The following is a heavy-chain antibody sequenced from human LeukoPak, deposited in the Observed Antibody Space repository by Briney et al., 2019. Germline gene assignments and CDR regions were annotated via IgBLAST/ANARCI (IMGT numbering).Heavy chain of an antibody. Sequence: PGGSLRLSSAASGFTFSSYWASWVRPAPGKGLGWVANIKQDGSEKYYVHSAKGRFTISRDNAMKTLYLQMNSLGAEDTAVYYCARDYPLATIFGVFIIGFDYWGQGTLVTVSS. CDR1: GFTFSSYW. J-gene: IGHJ4*02. CDR3: ARDYPLATIFGVFIIGFDY. D-gene: IGHD3-3*01. V-gene: IGHV3-7*01. CDR2: IKQDGSEK.